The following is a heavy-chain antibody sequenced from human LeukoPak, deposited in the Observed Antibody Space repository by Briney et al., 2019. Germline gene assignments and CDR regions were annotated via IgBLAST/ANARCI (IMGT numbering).Heavy chain of an antibody. CDR1: GFTFSSYA. V-gene: IGHV3-23*01. CDR3: AKLPPFDWLLSQFDY. J-gene: IGHJ4*02. CDR2: ISGSGGST. D-gene: IGHD3-9*01. Sequence: GGSLRLSCAASGFTFSSYAMSWVRQAPGKGLEWVSAISGSGGSTYYADSVKGRFTISRDNSKNTLYLRMNSLRAEDTAVYYCAKLPPFDWLLSQFDYWGQGTLVTVSS.